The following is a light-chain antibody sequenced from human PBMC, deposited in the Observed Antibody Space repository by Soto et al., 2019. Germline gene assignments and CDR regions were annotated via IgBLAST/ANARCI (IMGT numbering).Light chain of an antibody. J-gene: IGLJ2*01. CDR1: SSDVGSYKL. Sequence: QSALTQPASVSGSPGQSITISCTGTSSDVGSYKLVSWYQQHPGKAPKLMIYEGSKRPSGVSNRFSGFKSGNTASLTISGLQAQDEADYYCCSYAGSSTFGVVFGGGTKLTVL. V-gene: IGLV2-23*03. CDR2: EGS. CDR3: CSYAGSSTFGVV.